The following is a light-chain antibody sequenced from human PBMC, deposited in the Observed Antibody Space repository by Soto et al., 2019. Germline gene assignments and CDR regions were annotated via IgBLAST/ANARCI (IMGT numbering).Light chain of an antibody. Sequence: QSALTQPASVSGSPGQSITISCTGTSSDVAGYNFVSWYQQHPGKAPKLIIYDVSYRPSGVSSRFFGSKSGNTASLTISGLQAKDEADYYCKSYTSINTYVFGTGTKLTVL. CDR1: SSDVAGYNF. CDR2: DVS. J-gene: IGLJ1*01. CDR3: KSYTSINTYV. V-gene: IGLV2-14*01.